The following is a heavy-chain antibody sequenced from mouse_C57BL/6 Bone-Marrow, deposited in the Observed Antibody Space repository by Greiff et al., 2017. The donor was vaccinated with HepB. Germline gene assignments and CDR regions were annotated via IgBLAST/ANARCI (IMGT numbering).Heavy chain of an antibody. CDR1: GYAFSSSW. CDR3: YYGSQYYYAMDY. Sequence: QVQLQHSGPELVKPGASVKISCKASGYAFSSSWMNWVKQRPGKGLEWIGRIYPGDGDTNYNGKFKGKATLTADKSSSTAYMQLSSLTSEDSAVYFCYYGSQYYYAMDYWGQGTSVTVSS. J-gene: IGHJ4*01. V-gene: IGHV1-82*01. CDR2: IYPGDGDT. D-gene: IGHD1-1*01.